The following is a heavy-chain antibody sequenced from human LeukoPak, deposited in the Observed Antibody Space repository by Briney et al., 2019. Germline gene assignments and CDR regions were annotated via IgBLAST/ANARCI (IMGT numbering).Heavy chain of an antibody. CDR3: ARGVLSNYGSYFDY. J-gene: IGHJ4*02. Sequence: PSETLSLTCAVYGGSFSGYYWSWIRQPPGKGLEWIGEINHSGSTNYNPSLKSRVTISVDTSKNQFSLKLSSVTAADTAVYYCARGVLSNYGSYFDYWGQGTLVTVSS. CDR2: INHSGST. V-gene: IGHV4-34*01. D-gene: IGHD4-11*01. CDR1: GGSFSGYY.